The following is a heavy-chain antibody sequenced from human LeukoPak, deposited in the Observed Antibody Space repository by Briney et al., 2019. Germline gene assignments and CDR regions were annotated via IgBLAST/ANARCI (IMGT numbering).Heavy chain of an antibody. V-gene: IGHV4-59*12. CDR2: IFYSGST. J-gene: IGHJ4*02. CDR3: ATIAARPDY. D-gene: IGHD6-6*01. CDR1: GGSFNTYY. Sequence: SETLSLACTVSGGSFNTYYWTWIRQPPGKGLEWIGDIFYSGSTNYNPSLKSRVTISVDTSKNQFSLKLSSVTAADTAVYYCATIAARPDYWGQGTLVTVSS.